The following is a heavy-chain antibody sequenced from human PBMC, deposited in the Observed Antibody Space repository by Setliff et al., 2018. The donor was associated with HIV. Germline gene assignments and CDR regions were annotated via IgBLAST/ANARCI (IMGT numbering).Heavy chain of an antibody. D-gene: IGHD3-3*01. Sequence: SETLSLTCTVSGGSISSSGPGYYWGWVRPAPGGGLEWIGSVYYSGSTYYNPSLKSRVTISLDTSKHQLSLRRTSMTAADTAVYYCARSQPDTIFGVVIFDYWGQGKMVTVSS. J-gene: IGHJ4*02. V-gene: IGHV4-39*01. CDR3: ARSQPDTIFGVVIFDY. CDR2: VYYSGST. CDR1: GGSISSSGPGYY.